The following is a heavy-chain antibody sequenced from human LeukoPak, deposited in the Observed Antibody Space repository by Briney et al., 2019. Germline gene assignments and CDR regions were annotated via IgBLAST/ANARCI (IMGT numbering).Heavy chain of an antibody. J-gene: IGHJ2*01. D-gene: IGHD4-23*01. CDR1: GFTFSSYW. V-gene: IGHV3-74*01. CDR2: INSDGSST. Sequence: PGGSLRLSCAASGFTFSSYWMHWVRHAPGKGLVWVSRINSDGSSTTYADSVKGRFTISRDNAKNTLYLQMNSLRAEDTAVYYCARDRAGGNSRYFDLWGRGTLVTVSS. CDR3: ARDRAGGNSRYFDL.